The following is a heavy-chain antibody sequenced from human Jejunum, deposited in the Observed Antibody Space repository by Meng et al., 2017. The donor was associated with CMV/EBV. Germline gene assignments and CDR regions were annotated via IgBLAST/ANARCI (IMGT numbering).Heavy chain of an antibody. D-gene: IGHD6-6*01. J-gene: IGHJ3*02. V-gene: IGHV3-21*06. Sequence: WVRQAPGKGLTWVSAIRGDTPSVYSRNYGGTDYAESVKGRFTISRDNAKNSLYLQMSSLRVEDTAVYFCARDLAWRSSQDAFDIWGQGTMVTVSS. CDR3: ARDLAWRSSQDAFDI. CDR2: IRGDTPSVYSRNYGGT.